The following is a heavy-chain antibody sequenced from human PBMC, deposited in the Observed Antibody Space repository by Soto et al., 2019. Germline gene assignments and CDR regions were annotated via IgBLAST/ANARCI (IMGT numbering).Heavy chain of an antibody. D-gene: IGHD6-19*01. CDR3: AREYAAIAVAGTEGAFDI. CDR2: IWYDGSNK. Sequence: QVQLVESGGGVVQPGRSLRLSCAASGFTFSSYGMHWVRQAPGKGLEWVAVIWYDGSNKYYADSVKGRFTISRDNSKNTLYLQMNSLRAEDTAVYYCAREYAAIAVAGTEGAFDIWGQGTMVTVSS. CDR1: GFTFSSYG. J-gene: IGHJ3*02. V-gene: IGHV3-33*01.